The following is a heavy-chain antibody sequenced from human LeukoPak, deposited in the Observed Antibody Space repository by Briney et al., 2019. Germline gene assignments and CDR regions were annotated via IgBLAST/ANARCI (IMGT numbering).Heavy chain of an antibody. V-gene: IGHV1-18*01. CDR2: ISAYNGNT. CDR3: ARDTKSSGSYPPIWYYYYGMDV. Sequence: HRASVKVSCKASGGTFSSYAISWVRQAPGQGLEWMGWISAYNGNTNYAQKLQGRVTMTTDTSTSTAYMELRSLRSDDTAVYYCARDTKSSGSYPPIWYYYYGMDVWGQGTTVTVSS. CDR1: GGTFSSYA. D-gene: IGHD1-26*01. J-gene: IGHJ6*02.